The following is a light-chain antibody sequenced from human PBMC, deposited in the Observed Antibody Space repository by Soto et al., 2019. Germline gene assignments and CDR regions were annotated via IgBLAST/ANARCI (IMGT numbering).Light chain of an antibody. J-gene: IGKJ3*01. CDR1: PSVSSTY. Sequence: IVLTQSPDTLSFSPGGRAPLSRRARPSVSSTYLAWYQQKPGQAPRLLIYDASSRATGIPDRFSGSGSGTDFTLTISRLEPEDFAVYYCQQYGRSPGLFTFGPGTKVD. CDR3: QQYGRSPGLFT. V-gene: IGKV3-20*01. CDR2: DAS.